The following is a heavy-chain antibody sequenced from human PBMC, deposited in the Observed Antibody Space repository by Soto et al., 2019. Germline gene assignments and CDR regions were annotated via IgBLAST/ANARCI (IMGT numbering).Heavy chain of an antibody. CDR3: AKEGDLIGYNYGSCFDE. D-gene: IGHD5-18*01. CDR2: ITGSGGST. J-gene: IGHJ4*02. Sequence: PGGSLRLSCAASGFTFSSYSMSWVRQAPGKGLEWVSAITGSGGSTYYADSVKGRFTISRDNSKNTLYLQMNSLRAEDTAVYYCAKEGDLIGYNYGSCFDEWGQGTLVTVSS. V-gene: IGHV3-23*01. CDR1: GFTFSSYS.